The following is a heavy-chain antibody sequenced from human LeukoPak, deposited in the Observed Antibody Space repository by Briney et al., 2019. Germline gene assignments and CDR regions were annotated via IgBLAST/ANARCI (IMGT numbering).Heavy chain of an antibody. V-gene: IGHV1-18*01. CDR2: ISAYNGNT. CDR3: ARDLSTRYYYYYGMDV. Sequence: ASVKVSCKASGYTFTGYGISWVRQAPGQGLEWMGWISAYNGNTNYAQKLQGRVTMTTDTSTSTAYMELRSLRSDDTAVYYCARDLSTRYYYYYGMDVWGQGTTVTVSS. J-gene: IGHJ6*02. CDR1: GYTFTGYG.